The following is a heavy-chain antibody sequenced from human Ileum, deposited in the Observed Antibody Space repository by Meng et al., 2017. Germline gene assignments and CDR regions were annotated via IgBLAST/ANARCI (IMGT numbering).Heavy chain of an antibody. CDR2: IFHSGRT. V-gene: IGHV4-4*02. D-gene: IGHD3-22*01. J-gene: IGHJ4*02. CDR1: GTW. CDR3: ATSNDRDVYYLGY. Sequence: QGLLKESCRRLVMPSGSLAPTGDVAGTWWSWVRQPPGKGLGWIGEIFHSGRTNYHPSLKSRVTISIDKSKSKISLQLSSVTAADTAVYSCATSNDRDVYYLGYWGQGTLVTVSS.